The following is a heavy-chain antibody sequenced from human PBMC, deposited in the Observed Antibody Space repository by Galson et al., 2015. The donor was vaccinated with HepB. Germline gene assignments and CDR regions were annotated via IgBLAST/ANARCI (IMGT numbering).Heavy chain of an antibody. Sequence: SLRLSCAASGFTVSSNYMSWVRQAPGKGLEWVSVICSGGSTYYADSVKGRFTISRDNSKNTLYLQMNSLRAEDTAVYYCARQAVATSGMDVWGQGTTVTVSS. CDR3: ARQAVATSGMDV. D-gene: IGHD5-12*01. CDR2: ICSGGST. V-gene: IGHV3-66*02. CDR1: GFTVSSNY. J-gene: IGHJ6*02.